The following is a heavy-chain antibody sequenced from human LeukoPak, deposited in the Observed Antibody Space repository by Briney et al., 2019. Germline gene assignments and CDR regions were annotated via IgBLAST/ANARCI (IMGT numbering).Heavy chain of an antibody. J-gene: IGHJ4*02. CDR3: AKPKKLDVGVVATAEYYFDY. D-gene: IGHD5-12*01. Sequence: GGSLRLSCAASGFTFSSYAMSWVRQAPGKGLEWVSVISASGGSTYFADSVKGRFTISRDNSRNTLYLQMNSLRAEDTAVYYCAKPKKLDVGVVATAEYYFDYWGQGTLVTVSS. V-gene: IGHV3-23*01. CDR1: GFTFSSYA. CDR2: ISASGGST.